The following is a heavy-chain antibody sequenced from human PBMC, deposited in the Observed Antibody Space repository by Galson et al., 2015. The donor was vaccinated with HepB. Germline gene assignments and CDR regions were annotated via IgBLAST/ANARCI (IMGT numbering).Heavy chain of an antibody. D-gene: IGHD6-13*01. CDR2: ISSSGRTI. J-gene: IGHJ4*02. Sequence: LRLSCAASGFTFSDYGMSWVRQAPGKGLEWLSYISSSGRTIYYVDSVKGRFTISRDNAKNSLDLQMNSVRDDDTGVYYCARSEGYSSTWYRVYWGQGVLVTVSS. CDR1: GFTFSDYG. CDR3: ARSEGYSSTWYRVY. V-gene: IGHV3-48*02.